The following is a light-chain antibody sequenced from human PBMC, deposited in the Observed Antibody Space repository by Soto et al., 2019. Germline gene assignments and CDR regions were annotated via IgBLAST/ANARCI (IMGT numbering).Light chain of an antibody. Sequence: AIQLTQSPSSLSASIGDRVTITCRASQAISTNLAWYQHKPGTVPKVLIYDASILESGVPSRFSGSGSGTXXXXXIXSLQPEDFATYYCQQFRTYPTFGGGTKVEVQ. CDR3: QQFRTYPT. V-gene: IGKV1-13*02. J-gene: IGKJ4*01. CDR1: QAISTN. CDR2: DAS.